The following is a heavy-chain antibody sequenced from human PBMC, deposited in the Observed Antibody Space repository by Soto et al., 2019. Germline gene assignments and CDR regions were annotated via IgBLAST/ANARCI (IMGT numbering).Heavy chain of an antibody. V-gene: IGHV3-30*18. CDR1: GFTFSSYG. D-gene: IGHD2-2*01. J-gene: IGHJ6*02. CDR2: ISYDGSNK. Sequence: GGSLRLSCAASGFTFSSYGMHWVRQAPGKGLEWVAVISYDGSNKYYADSVKGRFTISRDNSKNTLYLQMNSLRAEDTAVYYCAQDLVPAAPGGMDVWGQGTTVTVSS. CDR3: AQDLVPAAPGGMDV.